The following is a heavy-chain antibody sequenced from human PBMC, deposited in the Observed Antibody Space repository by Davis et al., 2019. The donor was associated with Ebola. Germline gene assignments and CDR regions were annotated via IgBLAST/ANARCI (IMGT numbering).Heavy chain of an antibody. CDR3: ARAGPYSSSWYDTFDI. CDR2: ISNSGGRT. Sequence: GGSLRLSCTASGFAFSSYSMNWVRQAPGKGLEWVSAISNSGGRTFYADAVKGRFAISRDNSKNTLYLQMNSLRAEDTAIYYCARAGPYSSSWYDTFDIWGQGTMVTVSS. J-gene: IGHJ3*02. D-gene: IGHD6-13*01. CDR1: GFAFSSYS. V-gene: IGHV3-23*01.